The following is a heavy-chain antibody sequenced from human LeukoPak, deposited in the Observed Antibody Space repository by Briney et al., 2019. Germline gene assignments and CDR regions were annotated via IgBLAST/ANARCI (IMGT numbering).Heavy chain of an antibody. CDR3: ASRGELYYYDSSGYYSDY. D-gene: IGHD3-22*01. V-gene: IGHV3-21*01. CDR2: ISSSSSYI. Sequence: PGGSLRLSCAASGFTFSSYSMNWVRQAPGKGLEWVSSISSSSSYIYYADSVKGRFTISRDNAKNSLYLQMNSLRAEDTAVYYCASRGELYYYDSSGYYSDYWGQGTLVTVSS. J-gene: IGHJ4*02. CDR1: GFTFSSYS.